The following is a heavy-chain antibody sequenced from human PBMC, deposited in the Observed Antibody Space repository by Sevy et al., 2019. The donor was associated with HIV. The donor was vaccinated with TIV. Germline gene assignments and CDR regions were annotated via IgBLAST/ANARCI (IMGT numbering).Heavy chain of an antibody. V-gene: IGHV3-48*02. J-gene: IGHJ6*02. Sequence: GGSLRLSCAASGFTFSSYSMNWVRQAPGKGLEWVSYISSSSSTIYYADSVKGRFTISRDNAKHSLYLQMNSLRDEDTAVYYCARDLDPAPYCSGGSCYHGPNYGMDVWGQGTTVTVSS. D-gene: IGHD2-15*01. CDR1: GFTFSSYS. CDR2: ISSSSSTI. CDR3: ARDLDPAPYCSGGSCYHGPNYGMDV.